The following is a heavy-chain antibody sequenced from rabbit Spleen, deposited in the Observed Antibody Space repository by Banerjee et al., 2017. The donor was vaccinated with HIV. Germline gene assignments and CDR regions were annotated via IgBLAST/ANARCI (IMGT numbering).Heavy chain of an antibody. V-gene: IGHV1S45*01. CDR1: GFDFSRYG. D-gene: IGHD6-1*01. CDR2: IAGSSSGFT. CDR3: VRDQAGDADHGPYYLNL. Sequence: QEQLKESGGGLVQPGGSLKLSCKASGFDFSRYGVSWVRQAPGKGLEWISCIAGSSSGFTYSATWAKGRFTCSKTSSTTVTLQMTSLTVADTATYFCVRDQAGDADHGPYYLNLWGPGTLVTVS. J-gene: IGHJ4*01.